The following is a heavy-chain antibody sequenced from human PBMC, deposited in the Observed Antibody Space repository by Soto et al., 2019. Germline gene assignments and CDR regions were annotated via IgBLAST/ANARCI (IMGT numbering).Heavy chain of an antibody. Sequence: SETLSLTCTVPGGSISSYYWSWIRQPPGKGLEWIGYIYYSGSTNYNPSLKSRVTISVDTSKNQFSLKLSSVTAADTAVYYCARHAIFGVVIPSRDAFDIWGQGTMVTVSS. D-gene: IGHD3-3*01. CDR1: GGSISSYY. CDR3: ARHAIFGVVIPSRDAFDI. J-gene: IGHJ3*02. CDR2: IYYSGST. V-gene: IGHV4-59*08.